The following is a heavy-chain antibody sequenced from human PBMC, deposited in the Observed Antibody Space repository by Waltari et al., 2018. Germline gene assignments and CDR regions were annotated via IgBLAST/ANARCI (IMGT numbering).Heavy chain of an antibody. V-gene: IGHV1-69*01. CDR3: ASSTYYYDSSGYWGWFDP. CDR2: IIPSFGQA. Sequence: QVQLVQSGAEVKKPGSSVKVSCKASGGTFSSYAISWVRPAPGQGLEWMGGIIPSFGQANYEKKFQGRGTMTAEESTSTAYMELSSLRSEDTAVYYWASSTYYYDSSGYWGWFDPWGQGTLVTVSS. D-gene: IGHD3-22*01. CDR1: GGTFSSYA. J-gene: IGHJ5*02.